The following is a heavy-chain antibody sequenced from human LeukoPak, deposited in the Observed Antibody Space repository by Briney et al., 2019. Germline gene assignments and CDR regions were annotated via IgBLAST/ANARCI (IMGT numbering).Heavy chain of an antibody. V-gene: IGHV3-66*01. CDR2: IYSGGST. D-gene: IGHD2-15*01. Sequence: GGSLRLSCAASGFTVSSNYMSWVRQAPGKGLEWVSVIYSGGSTYYADSVKGRFTISRDNAKTSLYLEMNSLRAEDTAVYYCARDNVGYCSGGTCYGPFDYWGQGTQVTVSS. CDR3: ARDNVGYCSGGTCYGPFDY. CDR1: GFTVSSNY. J-gene: IGHJ4*02.